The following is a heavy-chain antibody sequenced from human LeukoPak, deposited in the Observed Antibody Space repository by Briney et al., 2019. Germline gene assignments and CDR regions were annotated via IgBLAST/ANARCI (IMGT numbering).Heavy chain of an antibody. CDR3: TRDRSPTRRDGYY. CDR1: GFTFGDYA. J-gene: IGHJ4*02. CDR2: IRGKAYGATT. Sequence: PGRSLRPSCTPSGFTFGDYAMTWVRQAPGKGLKWLGFIRGKAYGATTEYAASVKGRFTISRDDSKSIAYLQMNSLKTEDTAVYYCTRDRSPTRRDGYYWGQGTLVTISS. V-gene: IGHV3-49*04. D-gene: IGHD5-24*01.